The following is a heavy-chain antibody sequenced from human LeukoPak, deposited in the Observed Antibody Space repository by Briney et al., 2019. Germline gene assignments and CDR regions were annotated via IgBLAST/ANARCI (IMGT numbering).Heavy chain of an antibody. V-gene: IGHV4-4*07. CDR1: GASIINYH. D-gene: IGHD2-21*02. J-gene: IGHJ2*01. CDR2: IHGRGAT. CDR3: ARDSTASSPWYFDL. Sequence: PSETLSLTCTVSGASIINYHWSWIRQSAGKGLEWIGRIHGRGATDYSPSLRSRVSISLDKSKSRFSLKLSSVTAADTAIYYCARDSTASSPWYFDLWGRGTLVTVSS.